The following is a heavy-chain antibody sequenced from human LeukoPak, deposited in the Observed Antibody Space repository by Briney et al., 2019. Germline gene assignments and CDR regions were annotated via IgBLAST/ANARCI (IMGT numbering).Heavy chain of an antibody. D-gene: IGHD4-17*01. CDR3: ASLYGEILDY. V-gene: IGHV3-48*01. Sequence: PGGSLRLSCAASGFTFSNYNMNWVRQAPGKGLEWVSYISSSSSTIYYADSVKGRFTISRDNAKNSLYLQMNSLRAEDTGVYYCASLYGEILDYWGQGTLVTVSS. J-gene: IGHJ4*02. CDR2: ISSSSSTI. CDR1: GFTFSNYN.